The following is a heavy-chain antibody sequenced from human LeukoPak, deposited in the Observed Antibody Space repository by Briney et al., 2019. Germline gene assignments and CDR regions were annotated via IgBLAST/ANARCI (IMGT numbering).Heavy chain of an antibody. CDR3: AKDSSSSNYYYGMDV. V-gene: IGHV1-46*01. D-gene: IGHD6-6*01. Sequence: ASVKVSCKASGYAFITYYMHWLRQAPGQGPEWMGVINPVGGSTRYAQKFQGRVTMTSDSSTSTFYMEVSSLRSEDTAVYYCAKDSSSSNYYYGMDVWGQGTTVTVSS. CDR1: GYAFITYY. CDR2: INPVGGST. J-gene: IGHJ6*02.